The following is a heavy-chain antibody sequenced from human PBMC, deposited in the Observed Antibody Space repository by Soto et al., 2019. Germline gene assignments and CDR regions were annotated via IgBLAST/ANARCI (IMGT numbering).Heavy chain of an antibody. V-gene: IGHV4-34*01. CDR2: INHSGST. J-gene: IGHJ4*02. CDR1: GGSFSGYY. Sequence: PSEPLALTCAVYGGSFSGYYWSWIRQPPGKGLEWIGEINHSGSTNYNPSLKSRVTISVDTSKNQFSLKLSSVTAADTAVYYCAREIYGDYFDYWGQGTLVTVSS. CDR3: AREIYGDYFDY. D-gene: IGHD4-17*01.